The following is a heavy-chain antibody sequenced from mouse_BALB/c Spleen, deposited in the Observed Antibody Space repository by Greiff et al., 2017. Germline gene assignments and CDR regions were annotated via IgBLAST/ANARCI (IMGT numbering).Heavy chain of an antibody. CDR1: GFTFSSYA. CDR2: ISSGGSYT. D-gene: IGHD2-1*01. CDR3: AREGNYLYAMDY. Sequence: EVHLVESGGGLVKPGGSLKLSCAASGFTFSSYAMSWVRQSPEKRLEWVAEISSGGSYTYYPDTVTGRFTISRDNAKKTLYLEMSSLRSEDTAMYYCAREGNYLYAMDYWGQGTSVTVSS. J-gene: IGHJ4*01. V-gene: IGHV5-9-4*01.